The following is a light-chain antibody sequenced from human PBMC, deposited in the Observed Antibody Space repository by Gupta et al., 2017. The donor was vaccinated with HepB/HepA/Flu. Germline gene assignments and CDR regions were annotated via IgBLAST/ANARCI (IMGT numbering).Light chain of an antibody. CDR2: ANS. J-gene: IGLJ2*01. V-gene: IGLV1-40*01. CDR3: QSYDSQLGGSVV. Sequence: QSVLTQPPSVSGGPGQRVTISCIGSSANIGAAFDVHWYQQVPGTAPKLLIYANSNRPSGVPDRFSGSTSGTSASLAITGLQAEDEAEYYCQSYDSQLGGSVVFGGGTKLTVL. CDR1: SANIGAAFD.